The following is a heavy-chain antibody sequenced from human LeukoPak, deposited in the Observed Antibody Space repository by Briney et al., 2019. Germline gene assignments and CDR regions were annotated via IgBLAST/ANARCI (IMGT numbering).Heavy chain of an antibody. D-gene: IGHD6-13*01. CDR3: ARRGSSSSWGYYFDY. J-gene: IGHJ4*02. CDR2: IYYSGDT. V-gene: IGHV4-38-2*02. Sequence: SETLSLTCSVSGYSISSAYYWGWIRQPPGKGLEWIGTIYYSGDTYYNTSLKSRVTISVDTSKNQFSLDLRSVTAADTAVYYCARRGSSSSWGYYFDYWGQGTLVTVSS. CDR1: GYSISSAYY.